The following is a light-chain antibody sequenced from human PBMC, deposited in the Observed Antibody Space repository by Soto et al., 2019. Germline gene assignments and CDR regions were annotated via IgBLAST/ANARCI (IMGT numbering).Light chain of an antibody. V-gene: IGKV3D-15*01. CDR3: QHYHNFPRT. Sequence: EMVVTQSPATLSVSPGERVALSCRASQSISRNLAWYQQKPGQAPRLLIYGASTRATGIPARFSGSGSGTDFNLAISNLQPEDFGLYYCQHYHNFPRTFGQGTKLEIK. J-gene: IGKJ2*01. CDR2: GAS. CDR1: QSISRN.